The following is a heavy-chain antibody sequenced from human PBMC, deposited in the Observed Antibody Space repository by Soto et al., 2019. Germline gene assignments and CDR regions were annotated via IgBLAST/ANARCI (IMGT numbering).Heavy chain of an antibody. V-gene: IGHV3-23*01. CDR3: ARYIPGVRYYGMDV. Sequence: GGSLRLSCAASGFTFSSYAMKWVRQAPGKGLEWVSLIGESGTPTYYADSVKGRFTISRDNSGNTLFLEMYSLRAEDTAVYYCARYIPGVRYYGMDVWGHGTTVTVSS. D-gene: IGHD2-2*01. CDR1: GFTFSSYA. J-gene: IGHJ6*02. CDR2: IGESGTPT.